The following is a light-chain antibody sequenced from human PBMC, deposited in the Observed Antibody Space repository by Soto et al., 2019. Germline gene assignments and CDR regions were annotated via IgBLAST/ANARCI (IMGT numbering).Light chain of an antibody. Sequence: DIQMTQSPSTLSASVGDRVTVTCRASQNIGSWVAGYQQKPGKAPNLLIYKASTLENGVPSRFSGTGSGTEFTLTISSLQPDDFATYYCQQYSPYSARTFGQGTKVEVK. CDR2: KAS. CDR1: QNIGSW. CDR3: QQYSPYSART. V-gene: IGKV1-5*03. J-gene: IGKJ1*01.